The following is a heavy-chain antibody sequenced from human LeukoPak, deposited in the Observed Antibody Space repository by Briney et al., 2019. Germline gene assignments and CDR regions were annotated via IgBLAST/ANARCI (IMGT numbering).Heavy chain of an antibody. Sequence: SGGSLRLSCAASGFTFSSYAMHWVRQAPGKGLEWVAVISYDGSNKYYADSVKGRFTISRDNSKNTLYLQMNSLRAEDTAVYYCARDGWIQLWGYYYGMDVWGQGTTVTVSS. CDR2: ISYDGSNK. V-gene: IGHV3-30-3*01. D-gene: IGHD5-18*01. J-gene: IGHJ6*02. CDR3: ARDGWIQLWGYYYGMDV. CDR1: GFTFSSYA.